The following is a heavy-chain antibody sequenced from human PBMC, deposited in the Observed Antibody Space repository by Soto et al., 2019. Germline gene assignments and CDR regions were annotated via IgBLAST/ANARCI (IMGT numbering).Heavy chain of an antibody. D-gene: IGHD3-10*01. Sequence: SETLSPTCTVSGGSISASSHYWVWIRQPPRKGLEWIGSVYYSRNTYRNPSLKSRVTMSVDTSKNEVSLKLSSVTAADTAIYHCTRVNYHASGIGLYGMDVWGQGTTVTVSS. J-gene: IGHJ6*02. CDR2: VYYSRNT. V-gene: IGHV4-39*01. CDR1: GGSISASSHY. CDR3: TRVNYHASGIGLYGMDV.